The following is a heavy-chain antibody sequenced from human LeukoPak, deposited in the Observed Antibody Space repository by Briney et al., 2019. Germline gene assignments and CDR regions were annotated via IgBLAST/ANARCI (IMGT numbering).Heavy chain of an antibody. V-gene: IGHV3-23*01. CDR2: SSASGGTT. D-gene: IGHD3-22*01. J-gene: IGHJ4*02. CDR1: GFTFSSYA. CDR3: AKMSDGSGYFVLSN. Sequence: GGSLRLSCAASGFTFSSYAMSWVRPAPGKGLEWASTSSASGGTTYYADSVKGRFTISRDNSKNTLYLQMNSLRAEDTAVYYCAKMSDGSGYFVLSNWGQGTLVTVSS.